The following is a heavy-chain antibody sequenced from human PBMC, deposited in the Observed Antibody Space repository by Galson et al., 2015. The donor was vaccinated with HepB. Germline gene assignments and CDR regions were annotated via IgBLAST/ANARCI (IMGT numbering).Heavy chain of an antibody. Sequence: SVKVSCKASGYTFTGYYMHWVRQAPGQGLEWMGRINPNSGGTNYAQKFQGRVTMTRDTSISTAYMELSRLRSDDTAVYYCARAPPQQLVGGGVDYWGQGTLVTVSP. CDR2: INPNSGGT. V-gene: IGHV1-2*06. CDR3: ARAPPQQLVGGGVDY. J-gene: IGHJ4*02. D-gene: IGHD6-13*01. CDR1: GYTFTGYY.